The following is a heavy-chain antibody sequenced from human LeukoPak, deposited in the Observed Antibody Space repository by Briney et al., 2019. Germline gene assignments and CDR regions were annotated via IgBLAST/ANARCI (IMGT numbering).Heavy chain of an antibody. J-gene: IGHJ5*02. V-gene: IGHV4-34*01. CDR3: ARYSYGYWFDP. Sequence: PSETLSLTCAVYGGSFSGYYWSWIRQPPGKGLEWIGEINHSGSTNYNPSLKSRVTISVDTSKNQFSLKLSSVTAADTAVYYCARYSYGYWFDPWGQGTLVTVSS. CDR1: GGSFSGYY. CDR2: INHSGST. D-gene: IGHD5-18*01.